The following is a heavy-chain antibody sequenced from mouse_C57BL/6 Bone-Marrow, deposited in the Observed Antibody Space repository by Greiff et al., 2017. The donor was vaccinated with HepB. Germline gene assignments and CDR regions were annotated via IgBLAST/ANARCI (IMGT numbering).Heavy chain of an antibody. Sequence: EVKLQESGGGLVQPGGSLKLSCAASGFTFSDYYMYWVRQTPEKRLEWVAYISNGGGSTYYPDTVKGRFTISRDNAKNTLYLQMSRLKSEDTAMYYCARQTIYGSSFDYWGQGTTLTVSS. CDR2: ISNGGGST. CDR3: ARQTIYGSSFDY. J-gene: IGHJ2*01. D-gene: IGHD1-1*01. CDR1: GFTFSDYY. V-gene: IGHV5-12*01.